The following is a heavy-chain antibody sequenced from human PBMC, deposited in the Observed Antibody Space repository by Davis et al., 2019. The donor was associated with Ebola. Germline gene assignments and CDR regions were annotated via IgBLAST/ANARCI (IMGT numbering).Heavy chain of an antibody. D-gene: IGHD1-26*01. V-gene: IGHV3-7*03. CDR1: GFTFSSHW. J-gene: IGHJ4*02. Sequence: PGGSLRLSCAASGFTFSSHWMSWVRQAPGKGLQWVANTKPDGSEKFYVDSVKGRFTISRDNAKNSLFLQMNSLRAEDTAIYYCARRGGELGNYWGQGTLVTVSS. CDR3: ARRGGELGNY. CDR2: TKPDGSEK.